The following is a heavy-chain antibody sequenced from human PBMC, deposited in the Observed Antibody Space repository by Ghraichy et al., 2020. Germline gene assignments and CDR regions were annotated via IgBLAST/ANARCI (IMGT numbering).Heavy chain of an antibody. J-gene: IGHJ4*02. CDR1: GFTFSRYA. D-gene: IGHD4-17*01. CDR3: AKDNAVTPYFLAD. Sequence: GGSLRLSCAASGFTFSRYAMSWVRQAPGKGLECVSSISGIGSGGSTYYADSVKGRFTISRDNSKNTLYLQMSSLRAEDTAVYYCAKDNAVTPYFLADWGQGTLVTVSS. V-gene: IGHV3-23*01. CDR2: ISGIGSGGST.